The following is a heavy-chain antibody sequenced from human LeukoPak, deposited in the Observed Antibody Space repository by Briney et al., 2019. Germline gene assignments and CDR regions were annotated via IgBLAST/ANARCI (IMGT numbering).Heavy chain of an antibody. D-gene: IGHD6-6*01. V-gene: IGHV3-30*03. CDR1: GFTFSDYY. CDR3: ARTLIEYSVSSCYFDY. Sequence: PGGSLRLSCAASGFTFSDYYMSWIRQAPGKGLEWVAVIPYDGSNKYYADSVKGRFTISRDNSKNTLYLQMNSLRAEDTAVYYCARTLIEYSVSSCYFDYWGQGTLVTVSS. CDR2: IPYDGSNK. J-gene: IGHJ4*02.